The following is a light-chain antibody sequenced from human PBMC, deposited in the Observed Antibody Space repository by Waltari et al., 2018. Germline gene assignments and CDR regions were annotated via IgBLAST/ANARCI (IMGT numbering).Light chain of an antibody. CDR2: EVN. J-gene: IGLJ1*01. Sequence: QSALTQPPSASGSPGPSVTISCTGTRSDAGGYNLVPWYQHRPGKLPKLIIYEVNTRPSGVPDRFSGSKSGNTASLTVSGLQPEDEADYYCSAHGGTNSYYVFGTGTTVTVL. CDR3: SAHGGTNSYYV. CDR1: RSDAGGYNL. V-gene: IGLV2-8*01.